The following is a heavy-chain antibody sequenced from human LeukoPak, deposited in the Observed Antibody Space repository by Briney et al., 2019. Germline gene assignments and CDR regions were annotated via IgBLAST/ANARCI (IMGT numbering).Heavy chain of an antibody. CDR2: INQDGSEK. CDR3: ARGRFWSGYLYYFDC. J-gene: IGHJ4*02. D-gene: IGHD3-3*01. Sequence: PGGSLRLSCAASGFTFSNAWMTWVRQAPGKGLEWVANINQDGSEKYYVDSVKGRFTISRDNAKNSLYLQMNSLRAEDTAVYYCARGRFWSGYLYYFDCWGQGTLVTVSS. V-gene: IGHV3-7*01. CDR1: GFTFSNAW.